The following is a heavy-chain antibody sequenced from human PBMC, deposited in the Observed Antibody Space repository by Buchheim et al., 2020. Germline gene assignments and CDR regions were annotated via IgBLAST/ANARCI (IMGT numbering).Heavy chain of an antibody. CDR1: GGSFSGYY. D-gene: IGHD5-24*01. Sequence: QVQLQQWGAGLLKPSETLSLTCAVYGGSFSGYYWSWIRQPPGKGLEWIGEINHSGSTNYNPSLKSRVTISVDTSKNQFSLKLSSVTAADTAVYYCAREITAPEGYYGMDVWGQGTT. J-gene: IGHJ6*02. CDR2: INHSGST. V-gene: IGHV4-34*01. CDR3: AREITAPEGYYGMDV.